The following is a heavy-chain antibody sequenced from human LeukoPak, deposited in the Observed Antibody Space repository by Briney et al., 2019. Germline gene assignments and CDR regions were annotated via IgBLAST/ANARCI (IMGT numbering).Heavy chain of an antibody. CDR1: GGSISSYY. V-gene: IGHV4-59*01. CDR3: ASGYDSSGYYLDAFDI. J-gene: IGHJ3*02. D-gene: IGHD3-22*01. Sequence: SETLPLTCTVSGGSISSYYWSWIRQPPGKGLEWIGYIYYSGSTNYNPSLKSRVTISVDTSKNQFSLKLSSVTAADTAVYYCASGYDSSGYYLDAFDIWGQGTMVTVSS. CDR2: IYYSGST.